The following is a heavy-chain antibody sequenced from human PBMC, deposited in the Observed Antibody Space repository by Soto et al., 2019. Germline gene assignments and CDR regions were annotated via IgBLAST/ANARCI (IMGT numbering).Heavy chain of an antibody. V-gene: IGHV3-33*01. CDR1: GFTFSSYG. Sequence: PGGSLRLSCAASGFTFSSYGMHWVRQAPGKGLEWVAVIWYDGSNKYYADSVKGRFTISRDNSKNTLYLQMNSLRAEYTAVYYCARDSSSLDYGMDVWGQGTTVTVSS. J-gene: IGHJ6*02. D-gene: IGHD6-13*01. CDR2: IWYDGSNK. CDR3: ARDSSSLDYGMDV.